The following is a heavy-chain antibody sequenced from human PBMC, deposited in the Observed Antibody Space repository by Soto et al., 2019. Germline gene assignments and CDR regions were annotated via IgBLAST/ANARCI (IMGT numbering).Heavy chain of an antibody. CDR2: ISAYNGNT. CDR3: ARDPRRDIVVVVAATGLSWFDP. J-gene: IGHJ5*02. CDR1: GYTFTSYG. V-gene: IGHV1-18*01. Sequence: ASVKVSCKASGYTFTSYGISWVRQAPGQGLEWMGWISAYNGNTNYAQKLQGRVTMTTDTSTSTAYMELRSLRSDDTAVYYCARDPRRDIVVVVAATGLSWFDPWGQGTLVTVSS. D-gene: IGHD2-15*01.